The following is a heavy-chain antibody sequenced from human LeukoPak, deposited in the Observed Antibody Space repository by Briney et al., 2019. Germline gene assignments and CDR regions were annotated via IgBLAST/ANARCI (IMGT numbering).Heavy chain of an antibody. V-gene: IGHV1-24*01. CDR1: GYTLTELS. CDR3: AANHRKGFGWLLLGIDY. D-gene: IGHD3-9*01. CDR2: FDPEDGET. J-gene: IGHJ4*02. Sequence: GASVKVSCKVSGYTLTELSMHWVRQAPGKGLEWMGGFDPEDGETIYAQKFQGRVTMTEDTSTDTAYMELSSLRSEDTAVYYCAANHRKGFGWLLLGIDYWGQGTLVTVSS.